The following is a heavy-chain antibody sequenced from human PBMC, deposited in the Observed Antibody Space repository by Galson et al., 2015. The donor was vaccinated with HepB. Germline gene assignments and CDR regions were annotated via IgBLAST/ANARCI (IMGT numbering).Heavy chain of an antibody. CDR2: IWYDGSNK. D-gene: IGHD6-13*01. V-gene: IGHV3-33*01. CDR1: GFTFSSHG. CDR3: ARERIAAAVRQNNYYYYGMDV. Sequence: SLRLSCAASGFTFSSHGMHWVRQAPGKGLEWVAVIWYDGSNKYYADSVKGRFTISRDNSKNTLYLQMNSLRAEDTAVYYCARERIAAAVRQNNYYYYGMDVWGQGTTVTVSS. J-gene: IGHJ6*02.